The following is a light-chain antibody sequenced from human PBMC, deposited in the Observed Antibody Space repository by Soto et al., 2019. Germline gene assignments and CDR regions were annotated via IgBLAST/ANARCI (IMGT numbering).Light chain of an antibody. V-gene: IGKV3-20*01. J-gene: IGKJ2*01. CDR2: AAS. Sequence: EIVLTQSPGTLSLSPGERATLSCRASRSLSSSYVVWYQQKPGQAPRLLIYAASRRATGIPDRFSGSGSATEHTLTISRLEPEDFAVYYCQQQGTFGQGTKLEI. CDR1: RSLSSSY. CDR3: QQQGT.